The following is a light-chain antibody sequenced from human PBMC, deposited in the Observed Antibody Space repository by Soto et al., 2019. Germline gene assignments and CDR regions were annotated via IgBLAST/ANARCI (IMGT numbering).Light chain of an antibody. J-gene: IGLJ3*02. CDR1: DSNIGNNY. Sequence: QSVLTQPPSVSAAPGQMVTISCSGSDSNIGNNYVSWYQQLPGTAPKLLIYDNNKRPSGIPDRFSGSKSGTSATLGITGLQTGDEADYYCGTWDSSLSAWVFGGGTKLTVL. CDR3: GTWDSSLSAWV. V-gene: IGLV1-51*01. CDR2: DNN.